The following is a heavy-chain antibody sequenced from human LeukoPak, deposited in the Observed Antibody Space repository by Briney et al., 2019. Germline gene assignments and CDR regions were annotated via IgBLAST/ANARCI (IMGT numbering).Heavy chain of an antibody. CDR1: GYTLNIYG. Sequence: VASVKVSYKASGYTLNIYGMNWVRQAPGQGREWMGWINTNTGNPTYTQGLTGRFVFSLDTSVSTAYLQINSLKAEDTAVYYCARDSISGSYVHYYNCGQGTLVTVSS. CDR2: INTNTGNP. CDR3: ARDSISGSYVHYYN. V-gene: IGHV7-4-1*02. J-gene: IGHJ4*02. D-gene: IGHD1-26*01.